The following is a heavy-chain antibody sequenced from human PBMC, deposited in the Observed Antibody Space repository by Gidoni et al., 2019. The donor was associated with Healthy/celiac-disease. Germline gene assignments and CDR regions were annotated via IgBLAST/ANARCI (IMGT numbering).Heavy chain of an antibody. CDR3: ARVGGGYYYDSSGYYQQRYYYYGMDV. Sequence: QVQLQESGPGLVKPSGTLSLTCAVSGGSISSSNWWGWVRQPPGKGLEWIGEIYHSGSTNYNPSLKSRVTISVDKSKNQFSLKLSSVTAADTAVYYCARVGGGYYYDSSGYYQQRYYYYGMDVWGQGTTVTVSS. J-gene: IGHJ6*02. D-gene: IGHD3-22*01. CDR2: IYHSGST. CDR1: GGSISSSNW. V-gene: IGHV4-4*02.